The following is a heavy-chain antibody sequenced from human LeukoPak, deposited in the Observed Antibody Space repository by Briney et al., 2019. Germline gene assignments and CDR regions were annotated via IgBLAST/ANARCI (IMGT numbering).Heavy chain of an antibody. J-gene: IGHJ4*02. CDR2: ISSSSSYI. V-gene: IGHV3-21*01. Sequence: GGSLRLSCAASGFTFSSYSMNWVHQAPGKGLEWVSSISSSSSYIYYADSVKGRFTISRDNAKNSLYLQMNSLRAEDTAVYYCARDRGMAPTSGDYWGQGTLVTISS. CDR1: GFTFSSYS. D-gene: IGHD5-24*01. CDR3: ARDRGMAPTSGDY.